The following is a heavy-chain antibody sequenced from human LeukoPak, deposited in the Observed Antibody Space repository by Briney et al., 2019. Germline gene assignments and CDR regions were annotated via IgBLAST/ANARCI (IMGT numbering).Heavy chain of an antibody. J-gene: IGHJ2*01. Sequence: SETLSLTCTVSGGSISSSSYYWGWIRQPPGKGLEWIGSIYYSGSTYYNPSLKSRVTISVDTSKNQFSLKLSSVTAADTAVYYCARDPAARWYFDLWGRGTLATVSS. V-gene: IGHV4-39*07. CDR2: IYYSGST. CDR1: GGSISSSSYY. D-gene: IGHD2-15*01. CDR3: ARDPAARWYFDL.